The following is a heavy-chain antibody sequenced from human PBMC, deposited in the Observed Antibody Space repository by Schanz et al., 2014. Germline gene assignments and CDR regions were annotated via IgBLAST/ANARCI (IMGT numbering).Heavy chain of an antibody. CDR1: TFTFDHYA. J-gene: IGHJ3*02. V-gene: IGHV3-23*04. CDR2: VSSRSDEI. Sequence: VQLVDSGGGLVKPGGSLRLSCSASTFTFDHYAMTWVRQAPGKGLEWVAAVSSRSDEIKYADSVRGRFTISRDNSKNTLYLQMNSLRAEDTAVYYCAKGRFGELSAFDIWGQGTMVTVSS. CDR3: AKGRFGELSAFDI. D-gene: IGHD3-10*01.